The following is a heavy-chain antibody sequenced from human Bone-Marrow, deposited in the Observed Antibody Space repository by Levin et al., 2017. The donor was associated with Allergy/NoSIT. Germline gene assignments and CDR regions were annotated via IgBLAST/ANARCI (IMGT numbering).Heavy chain of an antibody. CDR1: GFTFSDYY. V-gene: IGHV3-11*01. Sequence: LSLTCAASGFTFSDYYMSWIRQAPGKGLEWVSYISSSGSTIYYADSVKGRFTISRDNAKNSLYLQMNSLRAEDTAVYYCARTILFISGRETSYFDYWGQGTLVTVSS. CDR3: ARTILFISGRETSYFDY. D-gene: IGHD3-3*02. J-gene: IGHJ4*02. CDR2: ISSSGSTI.